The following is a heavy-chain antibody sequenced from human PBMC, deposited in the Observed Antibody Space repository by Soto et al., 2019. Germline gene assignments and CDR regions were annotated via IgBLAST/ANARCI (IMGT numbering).Heavy chain of an antibody. CDR2: IYSGGST. J-gene: IGHJ4*02. Sequence: VGSLRLSGAASGFTVSSNYMSWVRQAPGKGLEWVSVIYSGGSTYYADSVKGRFTISRDNSKNTLYLQMNSLRADDTAVYYCARDRSSGWYDYWGQGTLVTVSS. CDR3: ARDRSSGWYDY. V-gene: IGHV3-53*01. CDR1: GFTVSSNY. D-gene: IGHD6-19*01.